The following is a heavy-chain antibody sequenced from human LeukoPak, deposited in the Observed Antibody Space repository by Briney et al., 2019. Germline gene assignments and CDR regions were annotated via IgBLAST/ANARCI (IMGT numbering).Heavy chain of an antibody. CDR3: ARGEPIAARSLDY. CDR1: GCTFSSYA. V-gene: IGHV1-69*13. CDR2: IIPIFGTA. D-gene: IGHD6-6*01. Sequence: GASVKVSCKASGCTFSSYANSWVRQPPGQGLEWMGGIIPIFGTANYAQKFQGRVTITADESTNTAYMELSSLTSEDTAVFYCARGEPIAARSLDYWGQGTLVTVSS. J-gene: IGHJ4*02.